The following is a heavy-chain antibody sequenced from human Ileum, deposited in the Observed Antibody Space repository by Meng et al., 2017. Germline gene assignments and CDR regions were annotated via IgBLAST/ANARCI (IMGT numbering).Heavy chain of an antibody. V-gene: IGHV4-4*02. CDR1: GRSISRSDW. J-gene: IGHJ4*02. CDR2: MNLGGSP. CDR3: AHIFDS. Sequence: QGQLQGSGPGLVEPSGTLSLTCAVSGRSISRSDWWSWVRQPPGKGLEWIAEMNLGGSPNYNPSLKSRVTMSVDKSNDHLSLQLTSVTAADTAVYYCAHIFDSWGQGTLVTVSS.